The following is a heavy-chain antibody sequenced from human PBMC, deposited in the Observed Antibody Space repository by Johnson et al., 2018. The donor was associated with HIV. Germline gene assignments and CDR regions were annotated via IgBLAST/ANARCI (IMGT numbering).Heavy chain of an antibody. CDR3: ARGDIGWNDDFAFDI. D-gene: IGHD1-1*01. V-gene: IGHV3-30-3*01. Sequence: QVQLVESGGGVVQPGRSLRLSCAASGFTFSNYAMHWVRQAPGKGLEWVAVISYDGSNKYYADSVKGRFTISRDNSKNTLYLQMNSLRGEETAVYYCARGDIGWNDDFAFDIWGQGTMVTVSS. J-gene: IGHJ3*02. CDR1: GFTFSNYA. CDR2: ISYDGSNK.